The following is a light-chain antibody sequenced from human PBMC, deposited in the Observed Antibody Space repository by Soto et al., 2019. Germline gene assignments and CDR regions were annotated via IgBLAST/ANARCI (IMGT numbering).Light chain of an antibody. V-gene: IGKV2-28*01. J-gene: IGKJ1*01. CDR1: QSLLHSNGYNY. CDR2: LGS. CDR3: MQALQTPPT. Sequence: DIVMTQSPLSLPVTPGEPASISCRSSQSLLHSNGYNYLDWYLQKPGQSPQLLIYLGSNRASGVPDRFSGSGSGTDFTLKISRVEAEDVGVSYCMQALQTPPTFGQGTKV.